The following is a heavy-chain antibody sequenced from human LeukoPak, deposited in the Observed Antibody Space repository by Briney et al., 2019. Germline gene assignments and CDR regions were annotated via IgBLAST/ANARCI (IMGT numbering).Heavy chain of an antibody. Sequence: PGGSLRLSCAVSGFTFSNSWMNWVRQAPGKGLEWVASVNTDESEKYYAGSVKGRFTISRDNAKNSLYLRMISLRAEDTAVYYCARDEGYSKFDYWGQGTLVTVSS. CDR3: ARDEGYSKFDY. CDR1: GFTFSNSW. D-gene: IGHD5-12*01. CDR2: VNTDESEK. V-gene: IGHV3-7*01. J-gene: IGHJ4*02.